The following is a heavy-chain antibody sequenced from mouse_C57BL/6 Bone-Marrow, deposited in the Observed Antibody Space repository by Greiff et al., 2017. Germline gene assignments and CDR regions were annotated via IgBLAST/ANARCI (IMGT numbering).Heavy chain of an antibody. D-gene: IGHD2-3*01. CDR1: GYAFTNYL. CDR2: INPGSGVT. J-gene: IGHJ4*01. CDR3: ARFDGYYGMDY. V-gene: IGHV1-54*01. Sequence: VQLQQSGAELVRPGTSVKVSCKASGYAFTNYLIEWVKQRPGQGLEWIGVINPGSGVTNYNEKFKGKATLTADKSSSTAYMQLSSLTSEDSAVYFCARFDGYYGMDYWGQGTSVTVSS.